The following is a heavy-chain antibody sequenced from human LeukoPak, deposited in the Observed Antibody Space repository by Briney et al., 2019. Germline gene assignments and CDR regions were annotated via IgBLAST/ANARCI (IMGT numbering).Heavy chain of an antibody. V-gene: IGHV1-18*01. CDR1: GYTFISYS. J-gene: IGHJ4*02. CDR2: ISAYNGDT. D-gene: IGHD6-19*01. Sequence: ASVKVSCKASGYTFISYSITWVRQAPGQGLEWLGWISAYNGDTNYARKLQGRVTMTRDTSTRTAYMELRSLMSDDTAVYYCARGLSSGFDFWGQGALVTVSS. CDR3: ARGLSSGFDF.